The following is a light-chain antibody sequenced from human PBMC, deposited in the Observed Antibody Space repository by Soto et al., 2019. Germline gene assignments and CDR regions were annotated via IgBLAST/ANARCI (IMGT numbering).Light chain of an antibody. CDR1: QSVSSY. CDR2: DAS. V-gene: IGKV3-11*01. CDR3: QQRSNWLT. Sequence: EIVLTQSPATLSLSPGQRATLSCRASQSVSSYLAWYKQKPGQAPRLLIYDASNRATGIPARFSGSGSGTDFTLNISSLESEDVAVYYCQQRSNWLTFGEGTRLEIK. J-gene: IGKJ5*01.